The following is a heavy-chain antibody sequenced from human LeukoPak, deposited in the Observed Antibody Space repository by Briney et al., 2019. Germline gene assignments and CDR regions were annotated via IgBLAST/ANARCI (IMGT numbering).Heavy chain of an antibody. CDR1: GFTSSSYW. D-gene: IGHD2-2*01. V-gene: IGHV3-7*03. J-gene: IGHJ4*02. Sequence: GGSLRLSCAASGFTSSSYWMSWVRQAPGKGLEWVANIKQDGSEKYYVDSVKGRFTISRDNAKNSLYLQMNSLRAEDTAVYYCARKKVPAAIFDYWGQGTLVTVSS. CDR2: IKQDGSEK. CDR3: ARKKVPAAIFDY.